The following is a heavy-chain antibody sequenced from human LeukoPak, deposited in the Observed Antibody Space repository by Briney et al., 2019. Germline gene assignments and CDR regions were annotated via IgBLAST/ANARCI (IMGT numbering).Heavy chain of an antibody. J-gene: IGHJ4*02. V-gene: IGHV3-74*01. CDR2: INRDGSST. CDR3: ARDRGYSYGSDY. CDR1: GFTFSSYS. D-gene: IGHD5-18*01. Sequence: GGSLRLSCAASGFTFSSYSMNWVRQAPGKGLVWVSRINRDGSSTTYADSVKGRFTISRDNAKNTLYLQMNSLRAEDTAVYYCARDRGYSYGSDYWGQGTLVTVSS.